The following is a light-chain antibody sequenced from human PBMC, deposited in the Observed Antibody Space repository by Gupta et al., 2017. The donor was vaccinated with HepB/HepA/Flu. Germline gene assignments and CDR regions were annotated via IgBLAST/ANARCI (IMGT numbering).Light chain of an antibody. J-gene: IGKJ2*02. CDR1: QSLVHSNGYNY. CDR2: LGS. V-gene: IGKV2-28*01. CDR3: MQALESPRT. Sequence: DIVMTQSRLSLRVTPGDPASISCRSSQSLVHSNGYNYVDWYLQKPGQSPQLLIYLGSNRASGVPDRFSGSGSGADFTLKISRVEADDVGVYYCMQALESPRTFGQGTKLEIK.